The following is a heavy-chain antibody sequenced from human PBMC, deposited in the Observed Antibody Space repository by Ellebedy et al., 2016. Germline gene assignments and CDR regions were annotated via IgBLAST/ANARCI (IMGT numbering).Heavy chain of an antibody. Sequence: ASVKVSCKASGGTFSSYAISWVRQAPGQGLEWMAIINPSSGSTRYSQKFQGRVTMTTDTSTSTVYMELSSLKLEDTAVYHCARDFRSGTIPEFYYGLDVWGQGTTVTVSS. D-gene: IGHD1-1*01. CDR1: GGTFSSYA. CDR3: ARDFRSGTIPEFYYGLDV. J-gene: IGHJ6*02. CDR2: INPSSGST. V-gene: IGHV1-46*01.